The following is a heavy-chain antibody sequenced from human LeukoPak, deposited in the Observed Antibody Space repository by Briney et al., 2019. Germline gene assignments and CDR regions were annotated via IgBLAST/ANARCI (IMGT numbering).Heavy chain of an antibody. J-gene: IGHJ4*02. CDR2: ISSDGSDT. Sequence: GGSLRLSCVGSGFSFSPYWMHWVRQDPVKGLVWVARISSDGSDTKYADSEKGRFTISRDNAKNTLYLQMNSLRAEDTALYYCARDQTELGPTTVDHWGQGTQVTVSS. D-gene: IGHD6-13*01. CDR3: ARDQTELGPTTVDH. CDR1: GFSFSPYW. V-gene: IGHV3-74*03.